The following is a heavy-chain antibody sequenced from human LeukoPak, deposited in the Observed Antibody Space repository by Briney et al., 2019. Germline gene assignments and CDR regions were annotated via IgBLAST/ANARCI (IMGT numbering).Heavy chain of an antibody. V-gene: IGHV3-23*01. D-gene: IGHD4-17*01. J-gene: IGHJ3*02. CDR1: GFTFSRYW. CDR3: AKAPLRTFAFDI. CDR2: ISGSGGST. Sequence: GGSLRLSCAASGFTFSRYWMQWVRQAPGKGLEWVSAISGSGGSTYYADSVKGRFTISRDNSKNTLYLQMNSLRAEDTAVYYCAKAPLRTFAFDIWGQGTMVTVSS.